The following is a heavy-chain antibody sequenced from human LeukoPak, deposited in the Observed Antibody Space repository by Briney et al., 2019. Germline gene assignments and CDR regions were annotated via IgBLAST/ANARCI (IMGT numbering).Heavy chain of an antibody. CDR2: ISYDGSNK. CDR3: ASSGTVAGMT. Sequence: GRSLRLSCAASGFTFSSYAMHWVRQAPGKGLEWVAVISYDGSNKYYAGSVKGRFTISRDNSKNTLYLQMNSLRAEDTAVYYCASSGTVAGMTWGQGTLVTVSS. J-gene: IGHJ5*02. CDR1: GFTFSSYA. D-gene: IGHD6-19*01. V-gene: IGHV3-30-3*01.